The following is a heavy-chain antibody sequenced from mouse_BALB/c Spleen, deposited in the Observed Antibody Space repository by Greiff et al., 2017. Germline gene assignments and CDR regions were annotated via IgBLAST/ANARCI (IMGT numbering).Heavy chain of an antibody. D-gene: IGHD3-3*01. CDR1: GFTFSSFG. J-gene: IGHJ1*01. CDR2: ISSGSSTI. Sequence: EVKLVESGGGLVKPGGSLKLSCAASGFTFSSFGMHWVRQAPAKGLEWVAYISSGSSTIYYADTVTGRFTSTRDNPKNTLFLQMTSLRSEDTAMYYCARSEGRYFDVWGAGTTVTVSS. V-gene: IGHV5-17*02. CDR3: ARSEGRYFDV.